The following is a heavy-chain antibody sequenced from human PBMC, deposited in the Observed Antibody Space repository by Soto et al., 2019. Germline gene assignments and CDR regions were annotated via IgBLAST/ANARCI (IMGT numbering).Heavy chain of an antibody. J-gene: IGHJ4*02. D-gene: IGHD3-9*01. CDR2: IHYSGST. CDR3: ARHRADILSGGFDF. V-gene: IGHV4-59*08. Sequence: SETLSLTCTVSGGSMSGFYWSWIRQPPGKELEWIAYIHYSGSTNYNPSLKSRVTISVDTSKNQFSLKLGSVTAADTAVYYCARHRADILSGGFDFWGQGTLVTVS. CDR1: GGSMSGFY.